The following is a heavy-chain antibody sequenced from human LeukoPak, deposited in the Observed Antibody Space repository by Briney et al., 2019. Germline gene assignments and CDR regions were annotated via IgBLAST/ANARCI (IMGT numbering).Heavy chain of an antibody. CDR1: GFTFSSYG. J-gene: IGHJ4*02. CDR2: IWSDGSNK. Sequence: PGGSLRLSCAASGFTFSSYGMHWVRQAPGKGLEWVAVIWSDGSNKYYADSVKGRFTISRDNSKNTLYLQMNSLRAEDTAVYYCARDTYCGGDCYSGIFDYWGQGTLVTVSS. V-gene: IGHV3-33*01. CDR3: ARDTYCGGDCYSGIFDY. D-gene: IGHD2-21*02.